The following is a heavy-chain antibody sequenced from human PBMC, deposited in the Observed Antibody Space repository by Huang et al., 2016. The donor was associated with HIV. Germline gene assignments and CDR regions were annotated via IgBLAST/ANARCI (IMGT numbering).Heavy chain of an antibody. J-gene: IGHJ3*02. V-gene: IGHV4-39*01. CDR1: GGSITSSSYY. CDR3: ARHFSYYDSSGYTPWDAFDI. Sequence: QLQLQGSRPGLVKPSETLSLTCTVSGGSITSSSYYWGWIRQPPGKGLEWVGSIYYSGSTDYNPALKSRVTVAVDTSKNEFSLKLRSVTDADTAVYDCARHFSYYDSSGYTPWDAFDIWGQGTMVTVSS. CDR2: IYYSGST. D-gene: IGHD3-22*01.